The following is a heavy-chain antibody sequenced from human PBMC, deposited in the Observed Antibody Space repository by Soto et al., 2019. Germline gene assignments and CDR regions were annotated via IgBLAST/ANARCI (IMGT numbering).Heavy chain of an antibody. V-gene: IGHV1-2*02. D-gene: IGHD6-13*01. J-gene: IGHJ4*02. CDR1: GYTFTGYY. Sequence: ASVKVSFKASGYTFTGYYMHWVRQAPGQGLEWMGWINPNSGGTNYAQKFQGRVTMTRDTSISTAYMELSRLRSDDTAVYYCARGGSSSWSPLYYFDYWGQGTLVTVSS. CDR2: INPNSGGT. CDR3: ARGGSSSWSPLYYFDY.